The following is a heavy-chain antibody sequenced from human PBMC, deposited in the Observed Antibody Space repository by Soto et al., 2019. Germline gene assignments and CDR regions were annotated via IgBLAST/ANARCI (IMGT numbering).Heavy chain of an antibody. Sequence: SETLSLTCTVSGGSISSGDYYWSWIRQPPGKGLEWIGYIYYSGSTYYNPSLKSRVTISVDTSKNQFSLELSSLRSEDTAVYYCARGGYFDTPPLTRTYYYYYGMDVWGQGTTVTVSS. V-gene: IGHV4-30-4*02. CDR3: ARGGYFDTPPLTRTYYYYYGMDV. CDR1: GGSISSGDYY. D-gene: IGHD3-9*01. CDR2: IYYSGST. J-gene: IGHJ6*02.